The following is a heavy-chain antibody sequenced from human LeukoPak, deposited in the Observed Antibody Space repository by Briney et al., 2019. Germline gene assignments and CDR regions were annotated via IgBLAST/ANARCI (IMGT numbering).Heavy chain of an antibody. D-gene: IGHD2-2*01. CDR3: ARATFSSTWVFDF. J-gene: IGHJ4*02. V-gene: IGHV1-3*03. CDR1: GYTFSIYA. CDR2: INGATGNT. Sequence: ASVKVSCKASGYTFSIYAMHWVRQAPGQRLEWMGWINGATGNTVYSQELQDRITITRDTSASIVYMELSSLSSGDMAVYWCARATFSSTWVFDFWGQGTLVTVSS.